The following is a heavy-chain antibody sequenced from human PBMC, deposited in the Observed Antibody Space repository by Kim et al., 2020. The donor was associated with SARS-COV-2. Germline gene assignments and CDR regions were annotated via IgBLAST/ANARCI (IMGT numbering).Heavy chain of an antibody. Sequence: SVKVSCKASGGTFSSYAISWVRQAPGQGLEWMGGIIPIFGTANYAQKFQGRVTITADESTSIAYMELSSLRSEDTAVYYCARDRRVTGYWFDPWGQGTLVTVSS. V-gene: IGHV1-69*13. D-gene: IGHD3-10*01. J-gene: IGHJ5*02. CDR2: IIPIFGTA. CDR3: ARDRRVTGYWFDP. CDR1: GGTFSSYA.